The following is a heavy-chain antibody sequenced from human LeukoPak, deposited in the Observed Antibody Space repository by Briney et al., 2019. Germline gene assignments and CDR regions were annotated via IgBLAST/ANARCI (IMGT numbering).Heavy chain of an antibody. J-gene: IGHJ3*02. V-gene: IGHV4-38-2*01. CDR3: ARQKYDFWSGIRDAFDI. CDR1: GYSISSGYY. D-gene: IGHD3-3*01. Sequence: SETLSLTCAVSGYSISSGYYWGWIRQPPGKRLEWIGSIYYSGSTYYNPSLKSRVTISVDTSKNQFSLKLSSVTAADTAVYYCARQKYDFWSGIRDAFDIWGQGTMVTVSS. CDR2: IYYSGST.